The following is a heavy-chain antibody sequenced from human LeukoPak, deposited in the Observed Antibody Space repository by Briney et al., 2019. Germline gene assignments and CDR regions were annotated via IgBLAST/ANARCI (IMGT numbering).Heavy chain of an antibody. Sequence: ASVKVSCKASGYTFTSYDINWVRQATGQGLEWMGRIIPILGIANYAQKFQGRVTITADKSTSTAYMELSSLRSEDTAVYYCARDRDTAMVYYYYGMDVWGQGTTVTVSS. V-gene: IGHV1-69*04. J-gene: IGHJ6*02. CDR3: ARDRDTAMVYYYYGMDV. D-gene: IGHD5-18*01. CDR2: IIPILGIA. CDR1: GYTFTSYD.